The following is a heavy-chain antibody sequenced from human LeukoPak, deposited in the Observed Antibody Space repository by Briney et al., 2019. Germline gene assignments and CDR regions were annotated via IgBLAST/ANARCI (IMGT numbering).Heavy chain of an antibody. CDR3: ARSGPAAGRPDAFDI. Sequence: SETLSLTCAVYGGSFSGYYWSWIRQPPGKGLEWIGEINHSGSTNYNPSLKSRVTISVDTSKNQFSLKLSSVTAADTAVYFCARSGPAAGRPDAFDIWGQGTMVTVSS. J-gene: IGHJ3*02. D-gene: IGHD2-2*01. CDR1: GGSFSGYY. CDR2: INHSGST. V-gene: IGHV4-34*01.